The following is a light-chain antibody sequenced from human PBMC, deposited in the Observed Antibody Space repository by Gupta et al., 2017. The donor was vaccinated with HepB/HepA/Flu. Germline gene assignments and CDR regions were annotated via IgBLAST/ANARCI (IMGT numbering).Light chain of an antibody. CDR1: RSNIGNNY. Sequence: QSALTQPPTVSAATGQKVTISCSGRRSNIGNNYVSWYQLLPGTAPKLLIYENNKRPSRIPDRFSGSKSGTSATLGITGLQTGDEAAYYCGTCDSSLSAVVFGGGTKLTVL. J-gene: IGLJ2*01. V-gene: IGLV1-51*02. CDR3: GTCDSSLSAVV. CDR2: ENN.